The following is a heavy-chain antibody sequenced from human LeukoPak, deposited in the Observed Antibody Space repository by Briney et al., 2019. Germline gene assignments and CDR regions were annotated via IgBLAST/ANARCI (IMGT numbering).Heavy chain of an antibody. Sequence: GGSLRLSCAASGFTFSTYGMHWVRQAPGKGLEWVAVIWSDGAIKYYADSVKGRFTISRDNAKNTLYLQMNSLRAEDTAVYYCARVSNPYSSGWYYFDYWGQGTLVTVSS. J-gene: IGHJ4*02. CDR2: IWSDGAIK. CDR3: ARVSNPYSSGWYYFDY. CDR1: GFTFSTYG. V-gene: IGHV3-33*01. D-gene: IGHD6-19*01.